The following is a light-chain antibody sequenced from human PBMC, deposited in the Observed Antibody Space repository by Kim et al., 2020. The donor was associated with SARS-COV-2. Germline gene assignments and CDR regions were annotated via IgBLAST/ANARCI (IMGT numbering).Light chain of an antibody. CDR1: SSDVGGYNY. J-gene: IGLJ3*02. V-gene: IGLV2-14*04. CDR2: GVS. CDR3: TSYTSCNDWV. Sequence: AQSITISCTGTSSDVGGYNYVSWYQQHPGNAPKLMIYGVSKRPSGISNRFSGSKSGNTASLTISGLQAEDEADYYCTSYTSCNDWVFGGGTQLTVL.